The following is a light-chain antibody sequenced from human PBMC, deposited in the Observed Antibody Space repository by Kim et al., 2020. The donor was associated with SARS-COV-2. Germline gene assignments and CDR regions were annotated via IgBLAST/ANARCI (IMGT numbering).Light chain of an antibody. CDR2: RNN. V-gene: IGLV10-54*01. Sequence: AKLTCTGSGNNFGLGGAAWLPQHQGPPPKLLFFRNNTRPSGISQRFSVARSGNTASLTITGLRPEDEADYYCSSWDRSLTVWMFGGGTQLTVL. J-gene: IGLJ3*02. CDR1: GNNFGLGG. CDR3: SSWDRSLTVWM.